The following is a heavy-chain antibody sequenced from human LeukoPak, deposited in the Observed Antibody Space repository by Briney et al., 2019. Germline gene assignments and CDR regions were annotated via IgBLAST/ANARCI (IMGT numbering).Heavy chain of an antibody. CDR1: GGSISSGHFY. V-gene: IGHV4-61*02. CDR3: ARLGKYYYYMDV. J-gene: IGHJ6*03. Sequence: SETLSLTCTVSGGSISSGHFYWSWIRQPAGEGLEWIGRIYTSGSPNYNPSLKSRVTISIDTSKNQFSLRLSSVTAADTAVYYCARLGKYYYYMDVWGKGTTVTVSS. CDR2: IYTSGSP. D-gene: IGHD3-16*01.